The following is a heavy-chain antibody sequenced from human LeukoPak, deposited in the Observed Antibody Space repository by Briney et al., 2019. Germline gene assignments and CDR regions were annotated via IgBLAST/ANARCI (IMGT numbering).Heavy chain of an antibody. Sequence: GASVKVSCKASGGTLSSYAISWVRQAPGQGLEWMGGIIPIFGTANYAQKFQGRVTITTDESTSTAYMELSSLRSEDTAVYYCAARDGYNSVGFDYWGQGTLVTVSS. CDR2: IIPIFGTA. CDR1: GGTLSSYA. V-gene: IGHV1-69*05. CDR3: AARDGYNSVGFDY. J-gene: IGHJ4*02. D-gene: IGHD5-24*01.